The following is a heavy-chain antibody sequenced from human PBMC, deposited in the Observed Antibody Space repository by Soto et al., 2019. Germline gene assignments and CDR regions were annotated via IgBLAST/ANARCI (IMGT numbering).Heavy chain of an antibody. CDR3: ARDPPFYSSTGPRFDY. J-gene: IGHJ4*02. CDR1: GYSISSGYY. CDR2: IYHSGST. Sequence: ETLSLTCAVSGYSISSGYYWGWIRQPPGKGLEWIGSIYHSGSTYYNPSLKSRVTIAVDTSKNQFSLKLSSVTAADTAVYYCARDPPFYSSTGPRFDYWGQGTPVNVSS. V-gene: IGHV4-38-2*02. D-gene: IGHD6-13*01.